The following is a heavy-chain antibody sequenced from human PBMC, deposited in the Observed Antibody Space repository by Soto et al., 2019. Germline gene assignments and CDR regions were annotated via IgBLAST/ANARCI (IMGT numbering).Heavy chain of an antibody. CDR2: IYYTGGT. J-gene: IGHJ3*02. D-gene: IGHD3-22*01. V-gene: IGHV4-59*01. CDR1: GASITNYY. CDR3: ARGLDYYDGSTHAFDI. Sequence: SETLSLTCTLSGASITNYYSSWIRQPPGKGLQWIGYIYYTGGTNYNPSLKSRVTISVDTSKNQFSLRLSSVTAADTAVYYCARGLDYYDGSTHAFDIWGQGTMVT.